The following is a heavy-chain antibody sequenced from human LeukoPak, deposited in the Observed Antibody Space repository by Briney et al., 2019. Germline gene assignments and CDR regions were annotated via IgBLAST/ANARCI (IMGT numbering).Heavy chain of an antibody. J-gene: IGHJ5*02. Sequence: VASVKVSCKASGFTFTSSAEQWVRQARGQRLDWIGAIVVGSGNTNYAQKCQERVTITRDMSTSTAYMELSSLRSEDTAVYYCARGPPQLEAEAVLLRFDPWGQGTLVTVSS. CDR3: ARGPPQLEAEAVLLRFDP. CDR1: GFTFTSSA. D-gene: IGHD1-1*01. V-gene: IGHV1-58*01. CDR2: IVVGSGNT.